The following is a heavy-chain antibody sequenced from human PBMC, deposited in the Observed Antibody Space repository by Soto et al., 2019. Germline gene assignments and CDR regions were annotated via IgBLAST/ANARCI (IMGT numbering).Heavy chain of an antibody. CDR3: TAYYDILTGYYTDLDY. Sequence: EVQLVESGGGLVKPGGSLRLSCAASGFTFSKAWMNWVRQAPGKGLEWVGRIKSKTDGGTTDYAAPVKGRFTISRDDSKNTLYLQMNSLKTEDTAVYYCTAYYDILTGYYTDLDYWGQGTLVTVSS. CDR2: IKSKTDGGTT. V-gene: IGHV3-15*07. J-gene: IGHJ4*02. D-gene: IGHD3-9*01. CDR1: GFTFSKAW.